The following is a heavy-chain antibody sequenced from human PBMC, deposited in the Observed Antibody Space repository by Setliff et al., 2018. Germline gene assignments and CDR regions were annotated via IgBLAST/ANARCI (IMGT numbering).Heavy chain of an antibody. Sequence: ASVKVSCKASGYTFTGYYMNWVRQAPGQGLEWMGWINPNSGGTTYKDKFRGRVTMTSDTSISTAYMELSSLTSDDTAVYYCARDPGPDWAYNYFDPWGHGTLVTVSS. D-gene: IGHD3-9*01. CDR2: INPNSGGT. CDR1: GYTFTGYY. V-gene: IGHV1-2*02. CDR3: ARDPGPDWAYNYFDP. J-gene: IGHJ5*02.